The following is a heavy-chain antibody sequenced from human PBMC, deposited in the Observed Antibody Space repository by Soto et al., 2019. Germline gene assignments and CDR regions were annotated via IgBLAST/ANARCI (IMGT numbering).Heavy chain of an antibody. CDR2: ISVYNGNT. D-gene: IGHD5-12*01. J-gene: IGHJ4*02. CDR1: GGTFSSYA. V-gene: IGHV1-18*01. Sequence: ASVKVSCKASGGTFSSYAISWVRQAPGQGLEWMGGISVYNGNTNYAQKLQGRVTMTTDTSTSTAYMELRSLRSDDTAVYYCARGAHRRDGSTTFDYWGQGTLVTVS. CDR3: ARGAHRRDGSTTFDY.